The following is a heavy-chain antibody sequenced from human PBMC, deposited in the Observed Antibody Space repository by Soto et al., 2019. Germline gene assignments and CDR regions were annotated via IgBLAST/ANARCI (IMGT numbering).Heavy chain of an antibody. Sequence: PSETLSLTCTVSGGSISSYYWSWIRQPPGKGLEWIGYIYYSGSTNCNPSLKSRVTISVDTSKNQFSLKLSSVTAADTAVYYCARREPYYDILTGYYPESFDYWGQGTLVTVSS. CDR1: GGSISSYY. CDR2: IYYSGST. J-gene: IGHJ4*02. D-gene: IGHD3-9*01. CDR3: ARREPYYDILTGYYPESFDY. V-gene: IGHV4-59*08.